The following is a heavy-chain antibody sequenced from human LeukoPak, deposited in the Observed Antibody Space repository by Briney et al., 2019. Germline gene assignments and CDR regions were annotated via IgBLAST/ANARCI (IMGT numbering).Heavy chain of an antibody. V-gene: IGHV4-39*01. Sequence: SETLSLTCTVSGGSISSSSYYWGWIRPPPGKGLEWIGCIYYSGSTYYNPSLKSRVTISVDTSKNQFSLKLSSVTAADTAVYYCARHLAPTYYYDSSGYYSDAFDIWGQGTMVTVSS. CDR3: ARHLAPTYYYDSSGYYSDAFDI. D-gene: IGHD3-22*01. CDR2: IYYSGST. J-gene: IGHJ3*02. CDR1: GGSISSSSYY.